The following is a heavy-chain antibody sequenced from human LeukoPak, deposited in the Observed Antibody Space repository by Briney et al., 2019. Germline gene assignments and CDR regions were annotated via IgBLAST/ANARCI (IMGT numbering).Heavy chain of an antibody. Sequence: SETLSLTCTVSGGSISSGGYYWSWIRQHPGKGLEWIGCIYYSGSTYYNPSLKSRVTISVDTSKNQFSLKLSSVTAADTAVYYCARDASVVPPDYWGQGTLVTVSS. D-gene: IGHD2-2*01. CDR2: IYYSGST. CDR3: ARDASVVPPDY. CDR1: GGSISSGGYY. V-gene: IGHV4-31*03. J-gene: IGHJ4*02.